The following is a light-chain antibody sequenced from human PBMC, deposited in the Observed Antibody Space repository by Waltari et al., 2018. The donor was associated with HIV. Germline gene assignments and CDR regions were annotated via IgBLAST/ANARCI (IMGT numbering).Light chain of an antibody. CDR2: SNN. J-gene: IGLJ3*02. V-gene: IGLV1-44*01. Sequence: QSVLTQPPSASGTPGQRVTISCSGSSSNIGVNTVNWYQHLPGTAPKLLIYSNNPRPSGVPDRFSGSKSGTSASLAISGLQSEDEADYYCATWDDSLNGRVFGGGTKLTVL. CDR3: ATWDDSLNGRV. CDR1: SSNIGVNT.